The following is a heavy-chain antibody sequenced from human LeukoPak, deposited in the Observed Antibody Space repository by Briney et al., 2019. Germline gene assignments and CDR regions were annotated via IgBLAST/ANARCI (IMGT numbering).Heavy chain of an antibody. V-gene: IGHV1-8*03. Sequence: ASVKVSCKASGYTFTGYYMHWVRQAPGQGLEWMGWINPNSGNTGYAQKFQGRVTITRNTSISTAYMELSSLRSEDTAVYYCARGVSSGWYLSYYYYYMDVWGKGTTVTVSS. J-gene: IGHJ6*03. CDR3: ARGVSSGWYLSYYYYYMDV. CDR2: INPNSGNT. D-gene: IGHD6-19*01. CDR1: GYTFTGYY.